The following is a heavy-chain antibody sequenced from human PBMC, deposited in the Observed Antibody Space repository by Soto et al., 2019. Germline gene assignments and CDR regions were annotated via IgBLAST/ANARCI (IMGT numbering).Heavy chain of an antibody. J-gene: IGHJ5*02. V-gene: IGHV4-34*01. D-gene: IGHD5-18*01. CDR3: VRDNGYSYGYTLDL. CDR1: GGSFSGYY. Sequence: SSETLSLTCAVYGGSFSGYYWSWIRQPPGKGLEWIGEINHSGSTNYNPSLKSRVTISVDTSKNQFSLKLSSVTAADTAVYYCVRDNGYSYGYTLDLRGQGTLVTVSS. CDR2: INHSGST.